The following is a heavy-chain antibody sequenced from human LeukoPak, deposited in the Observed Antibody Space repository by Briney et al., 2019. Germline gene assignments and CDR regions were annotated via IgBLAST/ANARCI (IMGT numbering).Heavy chain of an antibody. CDR2: INPNSGGT. V-gene: IGHV1-2*04. D-gene: IGHD5-18*01. CDR3: ARGAQLWGGEFDY. CDR1: GYTFTGYY. J-gene: IGHJ4*02. Sequence: EASVKVSCKASGYTFTGYYMHWVGQAPGQGLEWMGWINPNSGGTNYAQKFQGWVTMTRDTSISTAYMELSRLRSDDTAVYYCARGAQLWGGEFDYWGQGTLVTVSS.